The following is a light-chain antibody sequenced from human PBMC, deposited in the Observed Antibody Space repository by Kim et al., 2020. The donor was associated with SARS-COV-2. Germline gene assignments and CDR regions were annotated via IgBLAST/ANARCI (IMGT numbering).Light chain of an antibody. J-gene: IGKJ2*01. CDR3: QQYAST. CDR1: QSVSSSY. CDR2: GAS. Sequence: EIVLTQSPGTLSLSPGERATLSCRASQSVSSSYLAWYQQKPGQAPRLLIYGASSRATGIPDRFSGSGSATDFTLTISRLEPEDFAVYYCQQYASTFGQGTKLEI. V-gene: IGKV3-20*01.